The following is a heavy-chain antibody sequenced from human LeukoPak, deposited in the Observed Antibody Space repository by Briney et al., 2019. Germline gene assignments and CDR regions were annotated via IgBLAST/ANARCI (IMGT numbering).Heavy chain of an antibody. Sequence: SETLSLTCTVSGGSIGSTSYYWSWIRQPAGKGLEWIGRVYSSGNTNYNPSLKSRVTISLDTSKSQFSLKLSSVTAADSALYYCARVQRKDGWFDYWGQGTLVTVSS. CDR2: VYSSGNT. CDR3: ARVQRKDGWFDY. V-gene: IGHV4-61*02. D-gene: IGHD5-24*01. CDR1: GGSIGSTSYY. J-gene: IGHJ4*02.